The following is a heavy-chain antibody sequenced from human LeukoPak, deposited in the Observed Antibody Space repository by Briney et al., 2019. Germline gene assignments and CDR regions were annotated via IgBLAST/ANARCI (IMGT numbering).Heavy chain of an antibody. CDR2: IYGSGST. CDR1: GGSISSSSYY. Sequence: SETLPLTCTVSGGSISSSSYYWSWIRQPAGKGLEWIGRIYGSGSTNYNPSLKSRITISVDTSKNQFSLKLSSVTAADTAVYYCASSVTTSDWYFDLWGRGTLVTVSS. J-gene: IGHJ2*01. V-gene: IGHV4-61*02. CDR3: ASSVTTSDWYFDL. D-gene: IGHD4-17*01.